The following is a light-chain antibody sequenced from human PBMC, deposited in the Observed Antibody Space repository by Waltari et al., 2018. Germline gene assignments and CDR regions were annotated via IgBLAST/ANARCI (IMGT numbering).Light chain of an antibody. CDR2: QDN. J-gene: IGLJ2*01. Sequence: SYELTQPPSVSVSPGPPANINCSGENLGNKYTSWYQQRPRQSPVLVIYQDNKRPSGIPERFSGSNSGNTATLTISGTQGLDEADYFCQSWDSRTMLFGGGTKLTVL. V-gene: IGLV3-1*01. CDR3: QSWDSRTML. CDR1: NLGNKY.